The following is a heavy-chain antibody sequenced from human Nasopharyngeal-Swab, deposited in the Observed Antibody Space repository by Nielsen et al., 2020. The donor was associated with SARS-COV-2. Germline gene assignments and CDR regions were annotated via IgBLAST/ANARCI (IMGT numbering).Heavy chain of an antibody. J-gene: IGHJ4*02. CDR1: GFTFSSYA. CDR2: ISGSGGST. Sequence: GGSPRLSCAASGFTFSSYAMSWVRQAPGEGLERVSAISGSGGSTYYADSVKGRLTISRDNSKNTLYLQMNSLRAEDTAVYYCAKVSWEWELLRWYFDYWGQGTLVTVSS. CDR3: AKVSWEWELLRWYFDY. V-gene: IGHV3-23*01. D-gene: IGHD1-26*01.